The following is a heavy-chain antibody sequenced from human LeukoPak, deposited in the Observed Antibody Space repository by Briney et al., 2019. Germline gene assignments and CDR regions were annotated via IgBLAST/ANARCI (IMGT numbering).Heavy chain of an antibody. CDR3: ARSIVVAGFVSDYYYYGMDV. V-gene: IGHV4-59*08. D-gene: IGHD6-19*01. CDR2: IYYSGSP. CDR1: GGSINSYY. Sequence: PSETLSLTCTVSGGSINSYYWSWIRQPPGKGLEWVGYIYYSGSPTYNPSLKSRAAISIHTSKKHFSLKLSSVTAADTAVYYCARSIVVAGFVSDYYYYGMDVWGQGTTVTVSS. J-gene: IGHJ6*02.